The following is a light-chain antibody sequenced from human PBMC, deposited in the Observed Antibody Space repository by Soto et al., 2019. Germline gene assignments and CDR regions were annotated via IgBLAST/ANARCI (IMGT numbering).Light chain of an antibody. V-gene: IGLV2-14*01. CDR2: QVS. Sequence: QPLLTHPASVSGSPGHSITISCTGTTSDVGGHNSVSWFQQHPGKAPKLIIYQVSSRPSDISNRFSGSKAGTTASLTISGLQAEDEADYYCNSYCSDITPYVFGTGTKVIVL. CDR1: TSDVGGHNS. CDR3: NSYCSDITPYV. J-gene: IGLJ1*01.